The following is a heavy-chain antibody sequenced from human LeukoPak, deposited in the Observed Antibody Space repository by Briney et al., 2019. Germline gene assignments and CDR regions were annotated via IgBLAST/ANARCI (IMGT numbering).Heavy chain of an antibody. CDR1: GFTFSSYA. J-gene: IGHJ4*02. CDR2: ISGSGGST. Sequence: GGSLRLSCAASGFTFSSYAMSWVRQAPGKGLEWVSAISGSGGSTYYADSVKGRFTISRDNSKNTLYLQMNSLRAEDTAVYYCAAPDYDILTGYSVDFDYWGQGTLVSVSS. CDR3: AAPDYDILTGYSVDFDY. D-gene: IGHD3-9*01. V-gene: IGHV3-23*01.